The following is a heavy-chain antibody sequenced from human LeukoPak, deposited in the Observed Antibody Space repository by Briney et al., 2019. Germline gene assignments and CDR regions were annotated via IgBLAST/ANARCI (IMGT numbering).Heavy chain of an antibody. V-gene: IGHV3-7*01. Sequence: GGSVRLSHATSGFTFEYHWVMWVRQAPGKGLELVANIDEGGSKQYYLGSVKGRFTISRDNAKNLVFLQMNSLRAEDTAVYYCAREWVLARYSWGQGVLVTVSS. CDR2: IDEGGSKQ. D-gene: IGHD3-10*01. CDR1: GFTFEYHW. J-gene: IGHJ5*02. CDR3: AREWVLARYS.